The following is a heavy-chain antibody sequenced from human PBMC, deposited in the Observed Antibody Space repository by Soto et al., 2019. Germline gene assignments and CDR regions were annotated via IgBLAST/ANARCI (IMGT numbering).Heavy chain of an antibody. V-gene: IGHV4-39*01. Sequence: TSETLSLTCTVSGASISRNSYYWGWIRQPPGRGLEWIGTISYSGSTYYNPSLRSRVTIYSDTSKNQFSLNLSSVTAADTAVYYCARQGGGYFYFFDYWGQGTPVTVSS. CDR3: ARQGGGYFYFFDY. D-gene: IGHD1-26*01. J-gene: IGHJ4*02. CDR2: ISYSGST. CDR1: GASISRNSYY.